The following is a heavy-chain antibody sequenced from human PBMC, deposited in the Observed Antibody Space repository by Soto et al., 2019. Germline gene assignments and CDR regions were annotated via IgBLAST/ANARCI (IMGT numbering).Heavy chain of an antibody. CDR1: GGSFSGYY. CDR3: ARGFFRSWSPLGGDYYYGMDV. CDR2: INHSGST. J-gene: IGHJ6*02. D-gene: IGHD6-13*01. V-gene: IGHV4-34*01. Sequence: QVQLQQWGAGLLKPSETLSLTCAVYGGSFSGYYWSWIRQPPGKGLEWIGEINHSGSTNYNPSLKRRVTISVDTSKTQFSLKLSSVTAADTAVYYCARGFFRSWSPLGGDYYYGMDVWGQGTTVTVSS.